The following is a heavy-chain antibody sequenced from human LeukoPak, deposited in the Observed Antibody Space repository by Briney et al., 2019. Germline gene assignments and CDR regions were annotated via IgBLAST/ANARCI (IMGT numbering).Heavy chain of an antibody. CDR3: ARLSGDPDYYGMDV. CDR2: INPNSGGT. D-gene: IGHD4-17*01. CDR1: GYTFTGYY. J-gene: IGHJ6*02. Sequence: GASVKVSCKASGYTFTGYYMHWVRQAPGQGLEWMGWINPNSGGTNYAQKFQGWVTMTRDTSISTAYMELSRLRSDDTAVYYCARLSGDPDYYGMDVWGQGTTVTVSS. V-gene: IGHV1-2*04.